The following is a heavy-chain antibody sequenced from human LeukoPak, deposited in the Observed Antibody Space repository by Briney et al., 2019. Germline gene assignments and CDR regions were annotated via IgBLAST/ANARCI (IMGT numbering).Heavy chain of an antibody. J-gene: IGHJ4*02. Sequence: PGASVKVSCKASGGTLSSYAISWVRQAPGQGLEWMGGIIPIFGTANYAQKFQGRVTITADESTSTAYMELSSLRAEDTALYYCAKDQDVVVVAANDPTFDYWGQGTLVTVSS. CDR2: IIPIFGTA. CDR1: GGTLSSYA. CDR3: AKDQDVVVVAANDPTFDY. V-gene: IGHV1-69*13. D-gene: IGHD2-15*01.